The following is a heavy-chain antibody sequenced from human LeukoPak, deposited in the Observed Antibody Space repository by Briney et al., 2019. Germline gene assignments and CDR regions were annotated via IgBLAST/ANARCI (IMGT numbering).Heavy chain of an antibody. CDR2: IYSGGST. CDR3: AREGSYHGMDV. Sequence: GGSLRLSCAASGFTFRDAAMTWVRQAPGKGLEWVSVIYSGGSTYHADSVKGRFTIFRDNSKNTLYLQMDSLRAEDTGVYYCAREGSYHGMDVWGQGTTVTVSS. CDR1: GFTFRDAA. V-gene: IGHV3-53*01. J-gene: IGHJ6*02.